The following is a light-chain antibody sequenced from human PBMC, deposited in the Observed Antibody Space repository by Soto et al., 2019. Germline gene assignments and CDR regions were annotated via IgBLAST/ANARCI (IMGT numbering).Light chain of an antibody. CDR1: QSISSN. Sequence: EIVMTQSPVTLSVSPGERATLSCRASQSISSNLAWYQHKPGQAPRLLIFGASTRATDVPARFGGSGSGTEFTLTISSLQSEDFAVYYCLQHNNWPRTFGQGTKVEVK. J-gene: IGKJ1*01. CDR3: LQHNNWPRT. CDR2: GAS. V-gene: IGKV3-15*01.